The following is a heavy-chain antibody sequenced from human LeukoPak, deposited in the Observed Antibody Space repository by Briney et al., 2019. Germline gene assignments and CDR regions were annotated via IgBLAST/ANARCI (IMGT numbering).Heavy chain of an antibody. D-gene: IGHD3-10*01. Sequence: SETLSLTCTVSGGSISRYYWSWIRQPPGKGLEWIGYISYTGSTNYNPSLKSRVTISVDTSKNQFSLKLTSVTAADTAVYYCARGLTPPGDFDSWGQGTLVTV. V-gene: IGHV4-59*01. CDR2: ISYTGST. CDR3: ARGLTPPGDFDS. CDR1: GGSISRYY. J-gene: IGHJ4*02.